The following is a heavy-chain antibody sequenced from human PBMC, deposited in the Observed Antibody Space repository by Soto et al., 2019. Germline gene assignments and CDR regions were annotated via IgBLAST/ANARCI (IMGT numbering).Heavy chain of an antibody. J-gene: IGHJ4*02. CDR1: GFTFSSYS. CDR3: ARGVMGYDFWSGYYEVDY. V-gene: IGHV3-21*01. Sequence: EVQLVESGGGLVKPGGSLRLSCAASGFTFSSYSMNWVRQAPGKGLEWVSSISSSSSYIYYADSVKGRFTISRDNAKNSLYLQMNSLRAEDTAVYYWARGVMGYDFWSGYYEVDYWGQGTLVTVSS. D-gene: IGHD3-3*01. CDR2: ISSSSSYI.